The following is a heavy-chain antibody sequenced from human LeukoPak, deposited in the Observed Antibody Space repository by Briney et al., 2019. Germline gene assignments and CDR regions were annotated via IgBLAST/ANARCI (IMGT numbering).Heavy chain of an antibody. CDR3: AKDGSWSYTD. V-gene: IGHV3-30*02. D-gene: IGHD3-10*01. CDR2: TSSDERNI. J-gene: IGHJ4*02. CDR1: GFTFSNFG. Sequence: GGSLRLSCAASGFTFSNFGMHWVRQAPGKGLEWVAYTSSDERNIKYADSVKGRFTISRDNSKRTLYLQMNGLRADDTAVYYCAKDGSWSYTDWGQGTLVTASS.